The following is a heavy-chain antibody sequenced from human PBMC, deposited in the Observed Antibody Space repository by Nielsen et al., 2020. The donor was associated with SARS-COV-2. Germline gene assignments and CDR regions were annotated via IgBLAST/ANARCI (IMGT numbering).Heavy chain of an antibody. Sequence: VRQMPGKGLEWMGIIYPGDSDTRYSPSFQGQVTISADKSISTAYLQWSSLKASDTAMYYCARLGGWGYGSGSPYYYGMDVWGQGTTVTVSS. V-gene: IGHV5-51*01. D-gene: IGHD3-10*01. CDR3: ARLGGWGYGSGSPYYYGMDV. CDR2: IYPGDSDT. J-gene: IGHJ6*02.